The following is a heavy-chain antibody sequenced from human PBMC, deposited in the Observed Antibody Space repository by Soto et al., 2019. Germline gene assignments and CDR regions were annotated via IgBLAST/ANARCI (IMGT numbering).Heavy chain of an antibody. CDR1: GFTFSSYE. CDR3: ARVIGRGWYYYYYGMDV. D-gene: IGHD6-19*01. V-gene: IGHV3-48*03. CDR2: ISSSGSTI. Sequence: PGGSLRLSCAASGFTFSSYEMNWVRQAPGKGLEWVSYISSSGSTIYYADSVKGRFTISRDNAKNSLYLQMNSLRAEDTAVYYCARVIGRGWYYYYYGMDVWGQGTTVTVSS. J-gene: IGHJ6*02.